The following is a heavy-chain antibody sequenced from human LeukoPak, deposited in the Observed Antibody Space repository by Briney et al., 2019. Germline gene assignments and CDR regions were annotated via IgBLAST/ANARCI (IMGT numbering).Heavy chain of an antibody. CDR2: IYYSGST. V-gene: IGHV4-59*12. Sequence: PSETLSLTCTVSGGSISSYYWSWIRQPPGKGLEWIGYIYYSGSTNYNPSLKSRVTMSVDTSKNQFSLKLSSVTAADTAVYYCARLFTTDGMDVWGQGTTVTVSS. CDR3: ARLFTTDGMDV. J-gene: IGHJ6*02. D-gene: IGHD2-2*01. CDR1: GGSISSYY.